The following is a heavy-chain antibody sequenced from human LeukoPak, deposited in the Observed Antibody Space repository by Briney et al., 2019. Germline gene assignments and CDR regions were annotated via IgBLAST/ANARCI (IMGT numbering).Heavy chain of an antibody. CDR3: ARGKPPGGY. Sequence: PSETLSLTCTVSGGSISSGPYYWSWIRQPAGKGLEWFGRVSTSGSTNYNPSLKSRVTISVDTSKNQFSLKLTSVTAADTAVYYCARGKPPGGYWGQGTLVTVSS. D-gene: IGHD2-15*01. J-gene: IGHJ4*02. CDR1: GGSISSGPYY. CDR2: VSTSGST. V-gene: IGHV4-61*02.